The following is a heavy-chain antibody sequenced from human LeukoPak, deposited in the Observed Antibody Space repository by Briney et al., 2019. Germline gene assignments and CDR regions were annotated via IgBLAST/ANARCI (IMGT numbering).Heavy chain of an antibody. J-gene: IGHJ2*01. D-gene: IGHD1-14*01. V-gene: IGHV4-59*01. Sequence: PSETLSLTCTVSSGSISGYYWSWIRQPPGKELEWIGYIYSSGTTKYSPSLKSRVTISVDTSKNQFSLNLSSVIAADTAIYYCAGNPGLGNWEFDLRGRGHLVTVSS. CDR2: IYSSGTT. CDR3: AGNPGLGNWEFDL. CDR1: SGSISGYY.